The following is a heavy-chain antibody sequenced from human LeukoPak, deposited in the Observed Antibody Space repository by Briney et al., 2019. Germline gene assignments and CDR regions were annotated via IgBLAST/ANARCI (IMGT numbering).Heavy chain of an antibody. CDR2: ISSSSSTI. Sequence: GGSLRLSCAASGFTFSSYSMNWVRQAPGKGLEWVSYISSSSSTIYYADSVKGRFTISRDNAKNSLYLQMNSLRDEDTAVYYCATKGSNDYTKTFDYWGQGTLVTVSS. CDR1: GFTFSSYS. D-gene: IGHD4-4*01. V-gene: IGHV3-48*02. J-gene: IGHJ4*02. CDR3: ATKGSNDYTKTFDY.